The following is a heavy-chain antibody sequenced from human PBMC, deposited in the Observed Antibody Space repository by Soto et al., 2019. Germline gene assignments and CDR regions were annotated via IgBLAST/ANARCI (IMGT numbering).Heavy chain of an antibody. CDR3: ATQLERRNRLGID. J-gene: IGHJ4*02. Sequence: GGSLRLSCAASGFTFSSYSMNWVRQAPGKGLEWVSYISSSSSTIYYADSVKGRFTISRDNAKNSLYLQMNSLRAEDTAVYYCATQLERRNRLGIDWGQGTLVTVSS. D-gene: IGHD1-1*01. V-gene: IGHV3-48*01. CDR1: GFTFSSYS. CDR2: ISSSSSTI.